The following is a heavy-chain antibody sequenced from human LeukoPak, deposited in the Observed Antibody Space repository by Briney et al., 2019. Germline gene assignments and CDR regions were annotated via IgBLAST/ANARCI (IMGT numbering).Heavy chain of an antibody. J-gene: IGHJ4*02. CDR2: IYHSGST. V-gene: IGHV4-39*07. Sequence: SGTLSLTCTVSGGSISSSSYYWGWIRQPPGKGLEWIGSIYHSGSTYYNPSLKSRVTISVDTSKNQFSLKLSSVTAADTAVYYCARDGPTMPEGFDYWGQGTLVTVSS. D-gene: IGHD2-2*01. CDR1: GGSISSSSYY. CDR3: ARDGPTMPEGFDY.